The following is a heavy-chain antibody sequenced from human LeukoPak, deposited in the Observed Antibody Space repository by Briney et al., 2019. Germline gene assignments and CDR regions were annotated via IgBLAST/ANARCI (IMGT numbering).Heavy chain of an antibody. J-gene: IGHJ4*02. CDR2: INPNSGGT. CDR1: GYTFTGYY. Sequence: ASVKVSCKASGYTFTGYYMHWVRQAPGQGLEWMGWINPNSGGTNYAQKFQGWVTMTRNTSISTAYMELSRLRSDDTAVYYCATAPGIAAAGYFDYWGQGTLVTVSS. D-gene: IGHD6-13*01. V-gene: IGHV1-2*04. CDR3: ATAPGIAAAGYFDY.